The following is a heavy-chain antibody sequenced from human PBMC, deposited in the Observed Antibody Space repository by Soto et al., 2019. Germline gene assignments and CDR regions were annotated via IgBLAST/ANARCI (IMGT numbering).Heavy chain of an antibody. J-gene: IGHJ6*02. V-gene: IGHV3-33*01. Sequence: QIQLVESGGGVVQPGRSLRLSCTASGFTFNSYGFNWVRQAPGKGLEWVAVIWYDGNTKYYADSVKGRFTISRDNLKKTLYLQLNSLTADDTAVYYCAGPLVGPVAGHYYYGIDVWGQGTTVTVSS. D-gene: IGHD6-19*01. CDR2: IWYDGNTK. CDR3: AGPLVGPVAGHYYYGIDV. CDR1: GFTFNSYG.